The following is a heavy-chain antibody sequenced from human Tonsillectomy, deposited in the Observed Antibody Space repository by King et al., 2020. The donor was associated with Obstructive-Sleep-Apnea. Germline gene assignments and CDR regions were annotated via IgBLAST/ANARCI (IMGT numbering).Heavy chain of an antibody. Sequence: LQLQESGPGLVKPSETLSLTCTVSGGSISGYYWSWVRQPPGKGLEWIGYIYYSGSTNYNPSLKSRVTISVDTSKNQFSLNLSSVTAADPAVYYCARDTSGHYQAFDYWGQGTLVTVSS. V-gene: IGHV4-59*12. CDR1: GGSISGYY. CDR3: ARDTSGHYQAFDY. CDR2: IYYSGST. J-gene: IGHJ4*02. D-gene: IGHD3-22*01.